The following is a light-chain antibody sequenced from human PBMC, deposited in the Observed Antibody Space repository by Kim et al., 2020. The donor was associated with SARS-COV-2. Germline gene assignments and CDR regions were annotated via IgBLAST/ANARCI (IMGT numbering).Light chain of an antibody. J-gene: IGKJ4*01. CDR1: QSINSRF. CDR3: QHYDNSPLT. CDR2: GAS. Sequence: DIVLTQSPGTLSVSPGERATLSCRASQSINSRFLAWYQQRPGQAPRLLIYGASSRATGIPDRFSGSGSGTDFTLTITRLEPEDVAVYFCQHYDNSPLTFGGGTKVDIK. V-gene: IGKV3-20*01.